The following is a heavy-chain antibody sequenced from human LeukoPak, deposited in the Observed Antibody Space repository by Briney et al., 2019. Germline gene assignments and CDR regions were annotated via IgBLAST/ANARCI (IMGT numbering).Heavy chain of an antibody. Sequence: GGSLRLSCAASGFTFSSYGMHWVRQAPGKGLEWVAVISYDGSNKYYADSVKGRFTISRDNSKNTLYLQMNSLRAEDTAVYYCAKAHWGPFDYWGQGTLVTVSS. D-gene: IGHD7-27*01. CDR1: GFTFSSYG. CDR2: ISYDGSNK. CDR3: AKAHWGPFDY. J-gene: IGHJ4*02. V-gene: IGHV3-30*18.